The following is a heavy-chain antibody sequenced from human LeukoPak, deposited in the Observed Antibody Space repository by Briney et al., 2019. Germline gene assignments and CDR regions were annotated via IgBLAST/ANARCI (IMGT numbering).Heavy chain of an antibody. CDR3: ATHRIAAAGLDAFDI. D-gene: IGHD6-13*01. CDR2: IYPGDSDT. CDR1: GYSFTSYW. J-gene: IGHJ3*02. Sequence: GESLKISCKGSGYSFTSYWIGWVRQMPGKGLEWMGIIYPGDSDTRYSPSFQGQVTISADKSISTAYLQWSSLKASDTAMYYCATHRIAAAGLDAFDIWGQGTMVTVSS. V-gene: IGHV5-51*01.